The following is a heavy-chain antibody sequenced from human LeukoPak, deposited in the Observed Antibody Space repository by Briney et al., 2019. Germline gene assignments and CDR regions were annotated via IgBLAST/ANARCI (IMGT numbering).Heavy chain of an antibody. CDR1: GGSISSGGYY. V-gene: IGHV4-31*03. CDR3: ARATLGMDWFDP. Sequence: PSETLSLTCTVSGGSISSGGYYWSWIRQHPGKGLEWIGYIYYSGSTYYNPSLKSRVTISVDTSKNQFSLKLSSVTAADTAVYYCARATLGMDWFDPWGQGTLVTVSS. D-gene: IGHD3-16*01. J-gene: IGHJ5*02. CDR2: IYYSGST.